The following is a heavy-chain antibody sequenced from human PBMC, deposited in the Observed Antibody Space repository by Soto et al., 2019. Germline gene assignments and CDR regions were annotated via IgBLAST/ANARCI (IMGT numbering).Heavy chain of an antibody. J-gene: IGHJ5*02. Sequence: GESLKISCKGSGYSFTSYWISWVRQMPAKGLEWMGRIDPSDSYANYSPSFQGHVTFSADKSISTAYLQWSSLRASDTAMYYCAIHKAFYYDSSGAWGQGTLVTVSS. V-gene: IGHV5-10-1*01. D-gene: IGHD3-22*01. CDR2: IDPSDSYA. CDR1: GYSFTSYW. CDR3: AIHKAFYYDSSGA.